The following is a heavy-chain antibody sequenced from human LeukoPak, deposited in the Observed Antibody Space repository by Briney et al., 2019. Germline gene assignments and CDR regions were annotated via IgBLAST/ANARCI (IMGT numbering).Heavy chain of an antibody. CDR2: INPNSGGT. Sequence: ASVKVSCKASGYTFTSYDINWVRQAPGQGLEWMGWINPNSGGTNYAQKFQGRVTMTRDTSISTAYMELSRLRSDDTAVYYCARGPQWLVPDYWGQGTLVTVSS. CDR1: GYTFTSYD. V-gene: IGHV1-2*02. J-gene: IGHJ4*02. D-gene: IGHD6-19*01. CDR3: ARGPQWLVPDY.